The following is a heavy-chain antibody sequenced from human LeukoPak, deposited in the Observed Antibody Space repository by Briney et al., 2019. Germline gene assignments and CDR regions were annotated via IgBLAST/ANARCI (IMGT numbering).Heavy chain of an antibody. CDR3: GRGGDGIDN. CDR2: INVDETNS. D-gene: IGHD2-21*01. V-gene: IGHV3-74*03. J-gene: IGHJ3*02. CDR1: GFTFSNYL. Sequence: GGSLRLSCAASGFTFSNYLMHWVRQAPGKGLVWVSRINVDETNSYADSVKGRFTISRDNAKNTMFLQLNSLRPEDTAVYFCGRGGDGIDNWGQGTTVIVSS.